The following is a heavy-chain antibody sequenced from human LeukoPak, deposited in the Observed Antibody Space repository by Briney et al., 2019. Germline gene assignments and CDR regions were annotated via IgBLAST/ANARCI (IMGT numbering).Heavy chain of an antibody. J-gene: IGHJ4*02. Sequence: GGSLRLSCAASGFTFSSYSMNWVRQAPGKGLEWVSSISSSSSYIYYADSVKGRFTISRDNAKNSLYLQMNSLRAEDTAVYYCARVGSAAGGFDYWGQGTLVTVSS. CDR3: ARVGSAAGGFDY. CDR1: GFTFSSYS. D-gene: IGHD6-13*01. V-gene: IGHV3-21*01. CDR2: ISSSSSYI.